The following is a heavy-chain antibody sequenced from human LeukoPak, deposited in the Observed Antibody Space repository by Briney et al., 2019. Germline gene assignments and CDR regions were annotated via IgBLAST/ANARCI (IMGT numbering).Heavy chain of an antibody. D-gene: IGHD2-15*01. CDR2: IYYSGST. J-gene: IGHJ4*02. Sequence: SETLSLTCTVSGGSISSGDYYWSWISQPPGKGLEWIGYIYYSGSTNYNPSLKSRVTISVDTSKNQFSLKLSSVTAADTAVYYCARERYCSGGSCYFFDYWGQGTLVTVSS. CDR1: GGSISSGDYY. V-gene: IGHV4-30-4*01. CDR3: ARERYCSGGSCYFFDY.